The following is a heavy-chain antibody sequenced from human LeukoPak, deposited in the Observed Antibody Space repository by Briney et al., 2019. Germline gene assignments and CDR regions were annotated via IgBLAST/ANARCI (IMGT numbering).Heavy chain of an antibody. D-gene: IGHD2-2*02. J-gene: IGHJ4*02. V-gene: IGHV1-69*05. CDR2: IIPIFGTA. CDR1: GGTFSSYA. Sequence: AVKVSCKAAGGTFSSYAFSWVRQAPGQGLEWMGGIIPIFGTANYAQKFQGRVTMTRDTSISTAYMELSRLRSDDTAVYYCARAIIVVVPAAIGYWGQGTLVTVSS. CDR3: ARAIIVVVPAAIGY.